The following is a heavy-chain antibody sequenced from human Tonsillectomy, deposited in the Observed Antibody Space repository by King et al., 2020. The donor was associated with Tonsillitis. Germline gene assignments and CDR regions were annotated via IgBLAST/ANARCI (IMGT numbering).Heavy chain of an antibody. D-gene: IGHD3-10*01. CDR2: INPSGGST. J-gene: IGHJ6*04. CDR3: ASIWFGEVNV. CDR1: GHTFTNYY. Sequence: QLVQSGAEAKKPGASVNVSCKASGHTFTNYYIHWVRQAPGQGLEWMGLINPSGGSTSHAQKIQGRVTMTRDTSTSTVYMELSSLRSEDTAVYYCASIWFGEVNVWGKGTTVTVSS. V-gene: IGHV1-46*03.